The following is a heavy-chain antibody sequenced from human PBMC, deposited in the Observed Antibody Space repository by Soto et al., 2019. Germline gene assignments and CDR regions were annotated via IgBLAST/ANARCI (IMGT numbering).Heavy chain of an antibody. V-gene: IGHV4-34*01. CDR2: ICHGGGA. Sequence: SETLSLTCAVYGGSFSGDCWSWIRQTPGERLEWVGDICHGGGANYNPSLKSRVSFSMDPSKNQFSLQLSSVTAADTAVYYCANFNWYFDLWGRGTLVTVSS. J-gene: IGHJ2*01. CDR1: GGSFSGDC. CDR3: ANFNWYFDL.